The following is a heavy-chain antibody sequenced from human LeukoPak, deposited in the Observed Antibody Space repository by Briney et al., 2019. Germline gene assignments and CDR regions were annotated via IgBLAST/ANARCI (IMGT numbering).Heavy chain of an antibody. CDR1: GFTFSSYA. Sequence: PGGSLRLSCAASGFTFSSYAMHWVRQAPGKGLEWVAVISYDGSNKYYADSVKGRFTISRDNSKNTLYLQMNSLRAEDTAVYYCARDTDYDILTGYYHFDYWGQETLVTVSS. CDR3: ARDTDYDILTGYYHFDY. J-gene: IGHJ4*02. CDR2: ISYDGSNK. V-gene: IGHV3-30*04. D-gene: IGHD3-9*01.